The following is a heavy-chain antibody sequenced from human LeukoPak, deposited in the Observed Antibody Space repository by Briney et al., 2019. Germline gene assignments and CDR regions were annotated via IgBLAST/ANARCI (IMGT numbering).Heavy chain of an antibody. D-gene: IGHD6-19*01. CDR2: IIPIFGTA. V-gene: IGHV1-69*05. CDR3: ACHATQRTGIAVAGPFDY. CDR1: GGTFSSYA. Sequence: SVKVSCKASGGTFSSYAISWVRQAPGQGLEWIGRIIPIFGTANYAQKFQGRVTITTDESTSTAYMELSSLRSEDTAVYYCACHATQRTGIAVAGPFDYWGQGTLVTVSS. J-gene: IGHJ4*02.